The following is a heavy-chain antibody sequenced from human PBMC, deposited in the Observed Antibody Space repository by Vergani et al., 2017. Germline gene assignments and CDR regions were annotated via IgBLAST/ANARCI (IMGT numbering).Heavy chain of an antibody. Sequence: EVQLLESGGGLVQPGGSLRLSCAASGFTFISYAMSWVRQAPGKGLEWVSGISASGGSTYYADAVKGRFTLSRDNSKNTLYLQMSSLRAEDTAVYYCVKDESGNWGSRGLAFDIWGQGTMVTVSS. J-gene: IGHJ3*02. D-gene: IGHD7-27*01. CDR2: ISASGGST. CDR1: GFTFISYA. V-gene: IGHV3-23*01. CDR3: VKDESGNWGSRGLAFDI.